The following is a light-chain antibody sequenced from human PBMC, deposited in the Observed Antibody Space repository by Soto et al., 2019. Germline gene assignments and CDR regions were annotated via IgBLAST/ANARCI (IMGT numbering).Light chain of an antibody. CDR1: QSVDTW. CDR2: RAS. J-gene: IGKJ1*01. V-gene: IGKV1-5*03. CDR3: QQYNNYPRT. Sequence: DIQMTQFPSTLSASVGDRVTITCRASQSVDTWLAWYQQKPGKAPSLLIYRASSLESGVPSRFSGSGSGTEFTLTSRSLQPDDVASYYCQQYNNYPRTFGQGTKVEVK.